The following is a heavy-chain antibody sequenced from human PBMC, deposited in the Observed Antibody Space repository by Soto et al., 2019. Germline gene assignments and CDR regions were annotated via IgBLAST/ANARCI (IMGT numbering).Heavy chain of an antibody. CDR2: MNPNSGNT. CDR1: GYTFTSYD. V-gene: IGHV1-8*01. D-gene: IGHD3-3*01. CDR3: ARGREAIRFFEWSPSYYYGMVV. J-gene: IGHJ6*02. Sequence: ASVKVSCKASGYTFTSYDINWVRQATGQGLEWMGWMNPNSGNTGYAQKFQGRVTMTRNTSISTAYMELSSLRSEDTAVYYCARGREAIRFFEWSPSYYYGMVVWGQGPTVTSP.